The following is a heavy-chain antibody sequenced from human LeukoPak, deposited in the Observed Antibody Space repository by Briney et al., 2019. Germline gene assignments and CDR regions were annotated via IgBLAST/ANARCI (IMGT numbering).Heavy chain of an antibody. CDR3: ASSGEIAAAGTSHDY. CDR2: INHSGST. D-gene: IGHD6-13*01. CDR1: GGSFSGYY. V-gene: IGHV4-34*01. J-gene: IGHJ4*02. Sequence: SETLSLTCAVYGGSFSGYYWSWIRQPPGKGLEWIGEINHSGSTNYNPSLKSRVTISVDTSKNQFPLKLSSVTAADTAVYYCASSGEIAAAGTSHDYWGQGTLVTVSS.